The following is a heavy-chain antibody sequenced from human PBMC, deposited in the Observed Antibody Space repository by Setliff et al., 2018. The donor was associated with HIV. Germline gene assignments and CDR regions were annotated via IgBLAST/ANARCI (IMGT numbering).Heavy chain of an antibody. J-gene: IGHJ4*02. CDR3: ARGLGRGSGTYYNPPGY. D-gene: IGHD3-10*01. CDR1: GDSINTPFW. V-gene: IGHV4-4*07. Sequence: SETLSLTCTVSGDSINTPFWWSWIRQPAGKGLEWIGRVTNTGDTSYNPSLKSRVTISMDTSKNLFSLKLTSVTAADTAVYFCARGLGRGSGTYYNPPGYWGPGTLVTVSS. CDR2: VTNTGDT.